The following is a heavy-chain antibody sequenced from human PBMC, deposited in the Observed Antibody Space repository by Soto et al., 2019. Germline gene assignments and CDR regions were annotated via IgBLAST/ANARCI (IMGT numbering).Heavy chain of an antibody. CDR1: GGTFSSYA. J-gene: IGHJ3*02. CDR3: ARDMGDAFDI. V-gene: IGHV1-69*13. CDR2: IIPIFGTA. D-gene: IGHD3-10*01. Sequence: SVKVSCKASGGTFSSYAISWVRQAPGQGLEWMGGIIPIFGTANYAQKFQGRVTITADESTSTAYMELSSLRFDDTAVYYCARDMGDAFDIWGQGTMVTVSS.